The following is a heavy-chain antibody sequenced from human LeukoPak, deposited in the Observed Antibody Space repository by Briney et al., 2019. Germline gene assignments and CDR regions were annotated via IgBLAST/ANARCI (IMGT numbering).Heavy chain of an antibody. J-gene: IGHJ4*02. CDR2: THYTEGS. Sequence: SETLSLTCTSSGSSIRRYYWSWIRQAPGKGLEWIGSTHYTEGSTFNPSLKSRVTFSTDTSKNQFFLQLTSVTAADTAIYYCARRYQYDKCGHYYDDFWGQGTLVTVSS. CDR1: GSSIRRYY. D-gene: IGHD3-3*01. V-gene: IGHV4-59*08. CDR3: ARRYQYDKCGHYYDDF.